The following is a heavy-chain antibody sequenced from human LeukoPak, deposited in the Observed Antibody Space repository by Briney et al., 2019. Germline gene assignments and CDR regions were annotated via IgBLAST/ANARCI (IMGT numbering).Heavy chain of an antibody. V-gene: IGHV1-18*01. Sequence: ASVKVSCKASGYTFTSYGISWVRQAPGQGLEWMGWISAYNGNTNYAQKLRGRVTMTTDTSTSTAYMELRSLRSDDTAVYYCARDPYDFWSGRYYYYYYMDVWGKGTTVTVSS. CDR1: GYTFTSYG. CDR3: ARDPYDFWSGRYYYYYYMDV. CDR2: ISAYNGNT. J-gene: IGHJ6*03. D-gene: IGHD3-3*01.